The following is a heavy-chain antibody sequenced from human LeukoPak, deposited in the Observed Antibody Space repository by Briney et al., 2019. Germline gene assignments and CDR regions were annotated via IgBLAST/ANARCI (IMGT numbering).Heavy chain of an antibody. Sequence: SETLSLTCAVSSSSIITNHYWAWIRHPPGKGLQWIGNIYHSGITYYSPSLMSRVTMSVDTSKNQFSLKLSSVTAADTAVYYCARGGQWLPFDYWGQGTLVTVSS. D-gene: IGHD6-19*01. J-gene: IGHJ4*02. CDR2: IYHSGIT. CDR1: SSSIITNHY. V-gene: IGHV4-38-2*01. CDR3: ARGGQWLPFDY.